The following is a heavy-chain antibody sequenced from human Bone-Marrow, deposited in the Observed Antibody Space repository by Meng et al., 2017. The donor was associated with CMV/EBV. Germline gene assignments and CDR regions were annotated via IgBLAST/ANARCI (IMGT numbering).Heavy chain of an antibody. CDR1: GYSISSGYY. Sequence: SETRSLTCTVSGYSISSGYYWGWMRQPPGKGLEWIGSIYHSGSTHYNPSLKSRVTTSVDTSKNQFTLKLSSVTAADTAVYYCARMYYDIWTGYYGAGYFDYWGQGTLVTVPS. CDR2: IYHSGST. J-gene: IGHJ4*02. V-gene: IGHV4-38-2*02. D-gene: IGHD3-9*01. CDR3: ARMYYDIWTGYYGAGYFDY.